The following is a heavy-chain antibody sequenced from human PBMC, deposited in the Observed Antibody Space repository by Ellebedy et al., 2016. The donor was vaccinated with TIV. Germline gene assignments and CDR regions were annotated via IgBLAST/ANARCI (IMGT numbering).Heavy chain of an antibody. CDR2: ITSSSSYI. V-gene: IGHV3-21*01. J-gene: IGHJ4*02. D-gene: IGHD4-23*01. CDR1: GFTFSSYS. Sequence: PGGSLRLSCAASGFTFSSYSMNWVRQAPGKGLEWVSSITSSSSYIYYADSVKGRFTISRDNDKNSLYLQMNSLRAEDTAVYYCARDFRVNYGGNPEFLYWGQGTLVTVSS. CDR3: ARDFRVNYGGNPEFLY.